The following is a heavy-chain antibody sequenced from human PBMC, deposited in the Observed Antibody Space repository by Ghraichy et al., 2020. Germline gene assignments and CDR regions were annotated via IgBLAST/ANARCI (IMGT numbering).Heavy chain of an antibody. J-gene: IGHJ3*02. D-gene: IGHD2-2*01. V-gene: IGHV1-2*06. CDR2: INPNSGGT. CDR1: GYTFTGYY. Sequence: SVKVSCKASGYTFTGYYMHWVRQAPGQGLEWMGRINPNSGGTNYAQKFQGRVTMTRDTSISTAYMELSRLRSDDTAVYYCAREVSTGDVVVDAFDIWGQGTMVTVSS. CDR3: AREVSTGDVVVDAFDI.